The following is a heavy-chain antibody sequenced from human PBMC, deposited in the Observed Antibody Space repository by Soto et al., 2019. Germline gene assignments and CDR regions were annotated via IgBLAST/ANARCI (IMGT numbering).Heavy chain of an antibody. J-gene: IGHJ3*02. V-gene: IGHV4-59*01. Sequence: SETLSLTCTVSGGSISSYYWSWIRQPPGKGLEWIGYIYYSESTNYNPSLKSRVTISVDTSKNQFSLKLGSVTAADTAVYYCARIRFLEWLVDAFDIWGQGTMVTVSS. CDR3: ARIRFLEWLVDAFDI. CDR2: IYYSEST. CDR1: GGSISSYY. D-gene: IGHD3-3*01.